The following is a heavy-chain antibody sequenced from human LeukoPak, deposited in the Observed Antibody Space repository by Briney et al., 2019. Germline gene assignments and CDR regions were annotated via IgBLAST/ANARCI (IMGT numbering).Heavy chain of an antibody. V-gene: IGHV3-64D*06. CDR3: VKDLNGTWSFDY. Sequence: GGSLRLSCSASGFTFSAYFMHWVRQAPGKGLEYVSSISSNEYDTYYADSVKGRFTISRDNSRNTLFLQMSSLRAEDTAVYYCVKDLNGTWSFDYWGQGTLVTVSS. CDR1: GFTFSAYF. CDR2: ISSNEYDT. J-gene: IGHJ4*02. D-gene: IGHD2-8*01.